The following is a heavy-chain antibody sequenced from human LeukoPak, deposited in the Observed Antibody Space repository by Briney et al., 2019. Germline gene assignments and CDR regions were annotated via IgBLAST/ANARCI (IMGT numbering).Heavy chain of an antibody. V-gene: IGHV3-21*01. J-gene: IGHJ4*02. CDR3: ARDRVVAPYYFDY. CDR2: ISSSSSYI. Sequence: GGSLRLSCAASGFTFRSYTMNWVRQAPGKGLEWVSSISSSSSYIYYADSMKGRFTIPRDNAKNSLYLQMNSLRAEDTAVYYCARDRVVAPYYFDYWGQGTLVTVSS. D-gene: IGHD5-12*01. CDR1: GFTFRSYT.